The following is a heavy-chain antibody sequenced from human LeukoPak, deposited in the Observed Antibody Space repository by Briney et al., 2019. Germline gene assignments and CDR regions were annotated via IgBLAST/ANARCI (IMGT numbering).Heavy chain of an antibody. CDR2: INHSGST. V-gene: IGHV4-34*01. J-gene: IGHJ3*02. CDR3: ARKRVRYCSGGSYYSPGAFDI. D-gene: IGHD2-15*01. CDR1: GGSFSGYY. Sequence: SETLSLTCAVYGGSFSGYYWSWIRQPPGKGLEWIGEINHSGSTNYNPSLKSRVTISVDTSKNQFSLKLSSVTAADTAVYYCARKRVRYCSGGSYYSPGAFDIWGQGTMVTVSS.